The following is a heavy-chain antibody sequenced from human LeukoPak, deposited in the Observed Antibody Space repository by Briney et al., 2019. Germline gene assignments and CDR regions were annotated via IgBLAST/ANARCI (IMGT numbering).Heavy chain of an antibody. V-gene: IGHV4-34*01. J-gene: IGHJ4*02. Sequence: SETLSLTCAVYGGSFSGYYWSWIRQPPGKGLEWIGEINLGGSTNYNPSLKSRVTISLDTSKNQFSLKLSSVTAADTAVYYCARAPRYLVDYWGQGTLVTVSS. CDR1: GGSFSGYY. D-gene: IGHD1-1*01. CDR3: ARAPRYLVDY. CDR2: INLGGST.